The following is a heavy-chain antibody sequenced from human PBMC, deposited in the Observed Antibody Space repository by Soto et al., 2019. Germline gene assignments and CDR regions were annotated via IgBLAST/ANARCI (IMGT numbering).Heavy chain of an antibody. Sequence: SVKVSCKASGGTFSSYAISWVRQAPGQGLEWMGWISPIFGTANYAQKFQGRVTMTADASTSTAYMELRSLRSDDTAVYYCARDLVGYDSSGYYYWPNFDYWGQGTLVTVSS. V-gene: IGHV1-69*13. D-gene: IGHD3-22*01. CDR3: ARDLVGYDSSGYYYWPNFDY. J-gene: IGHJ4*02. CDR2: ISPIFGTA. CDR1: GGTFSSYA.